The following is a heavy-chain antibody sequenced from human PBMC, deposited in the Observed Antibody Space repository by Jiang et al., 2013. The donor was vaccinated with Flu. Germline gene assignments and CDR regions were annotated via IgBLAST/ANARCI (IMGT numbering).Heavy chain of an antibody. D-gene: IGHD6-19*01. CDR2: IYYSGST. CDR3: ARRAVAASSFAFDY. CDR1: GGSISTYY. Sequence: LVKPSETLSLTCTVSGGSISTYYWNWIRQSPGKGLEWIAYIYYSGSTYYNPSLKSRVTISVDTSKNQFSLKLSSVTAADAAVYYCARRAVAASSFAFDYWGQGTLVTVSS. V-gene: IGHV4-59*08. J-gene: IGHJ4*02.